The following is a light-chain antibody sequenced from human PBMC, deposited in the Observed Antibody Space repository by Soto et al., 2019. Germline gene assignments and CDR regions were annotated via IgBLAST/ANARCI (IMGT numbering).Light chain of an antibody. CDR3: QQYGSSRSIT. Sequence: EIVLTQSPGTLSLSPGERATLSCRASQSVSSSYLAWYQQKPGQAPRLLIYGASSRATGIPDRFSGSGSGTDFTLTISRLEPEDFAVYYCQQYGSSRSITLGQGTRLEIK. J-gene: IGKJ5*01. CDR2: GAS. V-gene: IGKV3-20*01. CDR1: QSVSSSY.